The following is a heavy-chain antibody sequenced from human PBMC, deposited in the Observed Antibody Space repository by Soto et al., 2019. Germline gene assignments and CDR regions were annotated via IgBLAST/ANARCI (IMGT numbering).Heavy chain of an antibody. D-gene: IGHD2-15*01. CDR2: IYHSGST. CDR1: GGSISSSNW. Sequence: SETLSLTCAVSGGSISSSNWCSWVRQPPGKGLEWIGEIYHSGSTNYNPSLKSRVTISVDKSKNQFSLKLSSVTAADTAVYYCARALRYCSGGSCYFFPYYYYGMDVWGQGTTVTVSS. J-gene: IGHJ6*02. V-gene: IGHV4-4*02. CDR3: ARALRYCSGGSCYFFPYYYYGMDV.